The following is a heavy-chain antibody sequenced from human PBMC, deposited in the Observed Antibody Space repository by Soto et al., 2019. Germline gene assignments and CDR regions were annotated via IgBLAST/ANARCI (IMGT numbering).Heavy chain of an antibody. CDR1: GGTFSSYA. CDR2: IIPIFGTA. V-gene: IGHV1-69*12. J-gene: IGHJ5*02. CDR3: ARDRGPSSGYYPYWFDP. D-gene: IGHD3-22*01. Sequence: QVQLVQSGAEVNKPGSSVKVSCKASGGTFSSYAISWVRQAPGQGLEWMGEIIPIFGTANYAQKFQGRVTITADESTSTADMELSSLRSEDTAVYYCARDRGPSSGYYPYWFDPWGQGTLVTVSS.